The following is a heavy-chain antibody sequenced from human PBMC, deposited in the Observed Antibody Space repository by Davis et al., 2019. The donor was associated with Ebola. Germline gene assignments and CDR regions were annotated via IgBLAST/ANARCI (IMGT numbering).Heavy chain of an antibody. CDR2: ISGSADST. CDR3: VKDSSNIWFDI. CDR1: GFTFSSYV. D-gene: IGHD2/OR15-2a*01. J-gene: IGHJ3*02. V-gene: IGHV3-23*01. Sequence: GESLKISCAAPGFTFSSYVMYWVRQAPGKGLEWVSSISGSADSTDYADSVKGRFAISRDNSRGTLYLQMNSLRVEDTAIYYCVKDSSNIWFDIWGQGTLVTVSS.